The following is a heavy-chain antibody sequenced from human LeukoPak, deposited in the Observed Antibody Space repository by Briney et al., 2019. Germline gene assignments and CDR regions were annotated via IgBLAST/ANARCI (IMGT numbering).Heavy chain of an antibody. Sequence: ASVKVSCKASGYTFTSYGISWVRQAPGQGLEWMGWISAYNGNTNYAQKLQGRVTMTTDTSTSTAYMELRSLRSDDTAVYYCAREKYDSSGYYYGLDYWGQGTLVTVSS. CDR3: AREKYDSSGYYYGLDY. CDR2: ISAYNGNT. CDR1: GYTFTSYG. V-gene: IGHV1-18*01. D-gene: IGHD3-22*01. J-gene: IGHJ4*02.